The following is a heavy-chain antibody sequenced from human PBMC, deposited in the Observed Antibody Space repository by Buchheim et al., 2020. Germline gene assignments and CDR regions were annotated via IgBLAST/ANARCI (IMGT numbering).Heavy chain of an antibody. Sequence: EVQLLESGGGLVQPGGSLRLSCAASGFTFSSYAMSWVRQAPGKGLEWVSAISGSGGSTYYADSVKGRFTISRDNSKNKLYLQMNSLRAEDTAVYYCAKDGAITMIVVVITHFDYWGQGTL. D-gene: IGHD3-22*01. J-gene: IGHJ4*02. CDR2: ISGSGGST. V-gene: IGHV3-23*01. CDR3: AKDGAITMIVVVITHFDY. CDR1: GFTFSSYA.